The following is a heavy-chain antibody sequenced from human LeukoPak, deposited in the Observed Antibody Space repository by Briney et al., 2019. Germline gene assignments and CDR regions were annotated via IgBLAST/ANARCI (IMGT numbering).Heavy chain of an antibody. V-gene: IGHV1-2*06. CDR1: GYTFTGYY. D-gene: IGHD2-21*02. CDR2: INPNSGGT. J-gene: IGHJ5*02. CDR3: ARRGMTYCGGDCYSLNWFDP. Sequence: ASVKVSCKASGYTFTGYYMHWVRQAPGQGLEWMGRINPNSGGTNYAQKFQGRVTMTRDTSISTAYMELSSLRSEDTAVYYCARRGMTYCGGDCYSLNWFDPWGQGTLVTVSS.